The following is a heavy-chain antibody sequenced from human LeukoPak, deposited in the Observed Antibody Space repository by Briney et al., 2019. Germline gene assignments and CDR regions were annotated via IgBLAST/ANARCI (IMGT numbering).Heavy chain of an antibody. Sequence: GGSLRLSCAASGFTFSSYGMHWVRQAPGKGLEWVAVISYDGSNKYYADSVKGRFTISRDNSKNTLYLQMNSLRAEDTAVYYCAKSGYYDFWSGPYYMDVWGKGTTVTVSS. D-gene: IGHD3-3*01. CDR3: AKSGYYDFWSGPYYMDV. V-gene: IGHV3-30*18. J-gene: IGHJ6*03. CDR2: ISYDGSNK. CDR1: GFTFSSYG.